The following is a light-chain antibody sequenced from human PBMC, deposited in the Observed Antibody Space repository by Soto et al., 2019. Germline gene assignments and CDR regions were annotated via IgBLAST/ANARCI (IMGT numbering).Light chain of an antibody. J-gene: IGKJ1*01. Sequence: EVVMTQSPATLSVSPGEGANLSCRASESVSRNLAWYQQKPGQAPRLLIYDASTRATGIPDRFSGGGSGTEFTLTISRLEPEDSAVYYCQQYGSLSWTFGQGNKGDIK. CDR2: DAS. V-gene: IGKV3-15*01. CDR3: QQYGSLSWT. CDR1: ESVSRN.